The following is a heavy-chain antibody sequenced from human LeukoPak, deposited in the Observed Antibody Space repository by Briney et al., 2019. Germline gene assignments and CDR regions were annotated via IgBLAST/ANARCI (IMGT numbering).Heavy chain of an antibody. CDR3: ARGPVYYYDSSGYLQYFDY. Sequence: GGSLRLSCAASGFTFSSYAMHWVRQAPGKGLEYVSAISSNGGSTYYANSVKGRFTISRDNSKNTLYLQMNSLRAEDTAVYYCARGPVYYYDSSGYLQYFDYWGQGTLVTVSS. CDR1: GFTFSSYA. J-gene: IGHJ4*02. D-gene: IGHD3-22*01. V-gene: IGHV3-64*01. CDR2: ISSNGGST.